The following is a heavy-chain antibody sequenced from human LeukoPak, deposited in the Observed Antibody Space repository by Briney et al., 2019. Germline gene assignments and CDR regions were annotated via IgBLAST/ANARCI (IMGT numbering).Heavy chain of an antibody. J-gene: IGHJ4*02. CDR3: ARRPTNSYSSSSEYYFDY. Sequence: PSETLSLNCTVSGGSISSYYWSWIRQPAGKGLEWIGRSHTSGSTYYNPSLKSRVTISVDTSKNQFSLKLSSVTAADTAVYYCARRPTNSYSSSSEYYFDYWGQGTLLTVSS. CDR2: SHTSGST. CDR1: GGSISSYY. D-gene: IGHD6-6*01. V-gene: IGHV4-4*07.